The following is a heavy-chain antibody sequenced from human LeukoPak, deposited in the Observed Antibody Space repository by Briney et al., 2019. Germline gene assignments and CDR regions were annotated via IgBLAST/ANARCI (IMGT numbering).Heavy chain of an antibody. CDR3: ARSWQRSGYLNWFDP. J-gene: IGHJ5*02. D-gene: IGHD3-22*01. V-gene: IGHV4-39*01. Sequence: PSETLSLTCTVSGGSISSSSYYWGWLRQPPGKGLEWIGSIYYSESTYYNPSLKSRVTISVDTSKNQFSLKLSSVTAADTAVYYCARSWQRSGYLNWFDPWGQGTLVTVSS. CDR2: IYYSEST. CDR1: GGSISSSSYY.